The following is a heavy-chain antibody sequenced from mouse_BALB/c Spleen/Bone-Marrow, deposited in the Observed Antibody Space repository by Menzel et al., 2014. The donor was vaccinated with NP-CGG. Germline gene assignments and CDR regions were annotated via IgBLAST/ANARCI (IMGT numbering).Heavy chain of an antibody. CDR3: TRDGSSRWYFDV. Sequence: QVQLQQSGAELVRPGASVTLSCKASGYTFTDYEMHWVKQTPVHGLEWIGAIDPETGGTAYNQKFKGKATLTADKSSSTAYMELRSLTSEDSAVYYCTRDGSSRWYFDVWGAGTTFTVSS. D-gene: IGHD1-1*01. CDR1: GYTFTDYE. J-gene: IGHJ1*01. V-gene: IGHV1-15*01. CDR2: IDPETGGT.